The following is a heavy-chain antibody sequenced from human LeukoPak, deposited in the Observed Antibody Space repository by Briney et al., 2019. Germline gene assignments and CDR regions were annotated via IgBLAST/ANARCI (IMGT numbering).Heavy chain of an antibody. J-gene: IGHJ4*02. CDR2: LYGSGNT. Sequence: SETLSLTCTVSGGSISSYYWSWIRQPAGKGLEWIGRLYGSGNTNYNPSLKSRVTMSADTSKKQFSLKMRSVTAADTAVYYCASLRGTSFYYDSGGYLGYWGQGTLVTVPS. V-gene: IGHV4-4*07. CDR3: ASLRGTSFYYDSGGYLGY. D-gene: IGHD3-22*01. CDR1: GGSISSYY.